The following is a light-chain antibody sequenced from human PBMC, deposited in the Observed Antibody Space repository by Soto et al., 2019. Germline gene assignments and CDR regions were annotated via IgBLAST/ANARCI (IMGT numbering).Light chain of an antibody. CDR2: RNN. Sequence: QSVLTQPHSASGTPGQRVTISCSGSSSNIGSNYVYWYQQLPVTAPKLLIYRNNQRPSGVPDRFSGSKSGTSASLAISGLRSEDEADYYCAAWDDSLSGLNWVFGGGTKVTVL. CDR3: AAWDDSLSGLNWV. J-gene: IGLJ3*02. V-gene: IGLV1-47*01. CDR1: SSNIGSNY.